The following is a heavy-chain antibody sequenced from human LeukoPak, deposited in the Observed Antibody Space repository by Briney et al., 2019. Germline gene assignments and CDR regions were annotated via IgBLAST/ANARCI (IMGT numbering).Heavy chain of an antibody. CDR1: GGTFSSYA. V-gene: IGHV1-69*05. Sequence: GASVKVSCKASGGTFSSYAISWVRQAPGQGLEWMGGIIPIFGTANYAQKFQGRVTITTDESTSTAYMELSSLRAEDTAVYYCAKVMGVVISDAFDIWGQGTMVTVSS. CDR3: AKVMGVVISDAFDI. J-gene: IGHJ3*02. CDR2: IIPIFGTA. D-gene: IGHD3-22*01.